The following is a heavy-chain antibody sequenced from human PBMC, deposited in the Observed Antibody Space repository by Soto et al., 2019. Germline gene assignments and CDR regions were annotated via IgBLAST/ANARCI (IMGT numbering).Heavy chain of an antibody. J-gene: IGHJ6*02. V-gene: IGHV6-1*01. Sequence: QVQLQQSGPGLVKPSQTLSLTCAISGDSVSSNSAAWNWIRQSPSRALEWPGRTYYRSKWYNDYEGPVQSRITTTPDTSKNQYTLKLNAVAPEDTAVYYCARDHGTAVRNYYYYGMDVWGQGTTVTDTS. CDR1: GDSVSSNSAA. D-gene: IGHD6-19*01. CDR2: TYYRSKWYN. CDR3: ARDHGTAVRNYYYYGMDV.